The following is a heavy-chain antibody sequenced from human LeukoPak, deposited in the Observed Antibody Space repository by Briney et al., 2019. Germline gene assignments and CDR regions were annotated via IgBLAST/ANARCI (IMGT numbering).Heavy chain of an antibody. V-gene: IGHV1-18*01. D-gene: IGHD1-26*01. CDR2: ISGHNGNT. CDR1: SYTFTKYG. CDR3: ARMYSGTYGGIDN. Sequence: ASVKVSCKASSYTFTKYGISWVRQAPGQGLEWMGWISGHNGNTNYAQKLQGRVTMTTDTSTSTAYMELRSLRSDDTAVYYCARMYSGTYGGIDNWGQGTLVTVSS. J-gene: IGHJ4*02.